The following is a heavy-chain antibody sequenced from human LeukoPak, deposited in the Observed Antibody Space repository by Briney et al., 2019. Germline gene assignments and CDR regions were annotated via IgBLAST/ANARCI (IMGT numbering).Heavy chain of an antibody. CDR2: ISYDGTNK. J-gene: IGHJ3*02. CDR1: GFSFTNYG. D-gene: IGHD1-26*01. CDR3: ARDLGTYYAFDI. Sequence: GGSLRLSCAASGFSFTNYGMHWVRQAPGKGLEWVAVISYDGTNKYYADSVQGRFTLSRDNSKNTLYLQMNSLRAEDTAVYFCARDLGTYYAFDIWGQGTMVTVSS. V-gene: IGHV3-30*03.